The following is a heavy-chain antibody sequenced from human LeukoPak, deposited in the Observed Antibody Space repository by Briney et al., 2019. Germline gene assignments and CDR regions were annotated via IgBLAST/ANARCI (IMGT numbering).Heavy chain of an antibody. CDR3: ARVSNQRGFDI. CDR2: IYTSGNT. D-gene: IGHD4-11*01. V-gene: IGHV4-4*07. Sequence: SETLSLTCTVSGGSISSYYWSWIRQPAGKGLEWIGRIYTSGNTYYNPSLKSRVTMSVETSKDQFSLKVSSVTAADTPVYYCARVSNQRGFDIWGQGTMVSVSS. J-gene: IGHJ3*02. CDR1: GGSISSYY.